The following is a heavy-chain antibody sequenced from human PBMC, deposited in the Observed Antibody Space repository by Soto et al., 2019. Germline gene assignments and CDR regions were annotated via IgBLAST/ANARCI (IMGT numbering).Heavy chain of an antibody. CDR2: IIPIFGTA. D-gene: IGHD7-27*01. V-gene: IGHV1-69*13. Sequence: SVKVSCKASGGTFSSYAISWVRQAPGQGLEWMGGIIPIFGTANYAQKFQGRVTITADESTSTAYMELSSLRSEDTAVYYCARDSNSLGAFDIWGQGTMVTVSS. CDR1: GGTFSSYA. J-gene: IGHJ3*02. CDR3: ARDSNSLGAFDI.